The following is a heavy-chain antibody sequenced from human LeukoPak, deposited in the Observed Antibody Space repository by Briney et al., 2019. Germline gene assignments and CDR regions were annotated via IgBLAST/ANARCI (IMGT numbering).Heavy chain of an antibody. D-gene: IGHD3-22*01. Sequence: GGSLRLSCAASGFTFSLYNMNWVRQAPGKGLQWVSIIYSGGSTYYAGSVKGRFTISGDSSKNTLYLQMNSLRADDTAVYYCARGWITGGYGGLDYWGQGTLVTVSS. J-gene: IGHJ4*02. CDR2: IYSGGST. CDR1: GFTFSLYN. V-gene: IGHV3-53*01. CDR3: ARGWITGGYGGLDY.